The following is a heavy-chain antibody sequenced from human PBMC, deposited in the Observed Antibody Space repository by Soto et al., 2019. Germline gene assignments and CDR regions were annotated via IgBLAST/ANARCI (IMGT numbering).Heavy chain of an antibody. J-gene: IGHJ6*02. CDR3: ARDRLNGYSYGMDV. CDR1: GGPISSGGYY. Sequence: SETLSLTCTVSGGPISSGGYYWSWIRQHPGKGLEWIGYIYYSGSTYYNPSLKSRVTISVDTSKNQFSLKLSSVTAADTAVYYCARDRLNGYSYGMDVWGQGTTVTVSS. CDR2: IYYSGST. V-gene: IGHV4-31*03. D-gene: IGHD5-12*01.